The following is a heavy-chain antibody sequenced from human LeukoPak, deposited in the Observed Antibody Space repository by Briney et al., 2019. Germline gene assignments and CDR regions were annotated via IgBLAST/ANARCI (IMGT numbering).Heavy chain of an antibody. CDR2: INHSGST. V-gene: IGHV4-34*01. CDR3: ASLYSSGWTFDY. J-gene: IGHJ4*02. CDR1: GGSFSAYY. D-gene: IGHD6-19*01. Sequence: SETLSLTCAVYGGSFSAYYWSWIRQPPGKGLEWIGEINHSGSTNYNPSLKSRVTISVDTSKNQFSLKLSSVTAADTAVYYCASLYSSGWTFDYWGQGTLVTVSS.